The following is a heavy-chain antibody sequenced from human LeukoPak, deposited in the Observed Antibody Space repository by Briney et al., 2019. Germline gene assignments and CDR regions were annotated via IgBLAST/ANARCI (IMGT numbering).Heavy chain of an antibody. CDR1: GYTFTGYY. D-gene: IGHD3-10*01. Sequence: ASVKVSCKASGYTFTGYYMHWVRQAPGQGVEGMGWINPNSGGTNYAQKFQGRVTMTRDTSISPAYMELSRLRSDDTAVYYCVSVRAYGSGSYYRKNLLYYFDYWGQGTLVTVSS. V-gene: IGHV1-2*02. CDR2: INPNSGGT. J-gene: IGHJ4*02. CDR3: VSVRAYGSGSYYRKNLLYYFDY.